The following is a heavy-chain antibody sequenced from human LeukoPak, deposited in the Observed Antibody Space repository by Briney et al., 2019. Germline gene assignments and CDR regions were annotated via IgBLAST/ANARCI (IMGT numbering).Heavy chain of an antibody. CDR3: ARETFRDVDAFDI. CDR1: GFTFSSYW. CDR2: ISSSGSTI. J-gene: IGHJ3*02. V-gene: IGHV3-48*04. Sequence: PGGSLRLSCAASGFTFSSYWMSWVRQAPGKGLEWVSYISSSGSTIYYADSVKGRFTISRDNAKNSLYLQMNSLRAEDTAVYYCARETFRDVDAFDIWGQGTMVTVSS. D-gene: IGHD3-10*01.